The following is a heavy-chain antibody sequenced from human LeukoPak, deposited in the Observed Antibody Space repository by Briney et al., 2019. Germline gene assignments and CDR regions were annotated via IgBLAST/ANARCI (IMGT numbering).Heavy chain of an antibody. V-gene: IGHV4-59*01. J-gene: IGHJ4*02. D-gene: IGHD2/OR15-2a*01. CDR2: TYDIGST. Sequence: PSQTLSLTCTVSGGSISTYYWSWIRQPPGKGLEWIGYTYDIGSTSYDPSPKSRVTISVDTSKNQFSLKLTSVTAADSAVYYCARGPVLYYFDFWGQGTLVTVSS. CDR3: ARGPVLYYFDF. CDR1: GGSISTYY.